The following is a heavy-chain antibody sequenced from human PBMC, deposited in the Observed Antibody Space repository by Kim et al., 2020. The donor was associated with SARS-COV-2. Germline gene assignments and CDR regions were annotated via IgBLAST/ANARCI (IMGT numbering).Heavy chain of an antibody. CDR2: VYPGDSDT. CDR1: GYSFPNYW. J-gene: IGHJ6*02. CDR3: ARFKIWFGVMDV. Sequence: GESLKISCKGSGYSFPNYWIGWVRHLPGKGLEYMGIVYPGDSDTKYSPSFQGQVTISADKSTSTAYLQWSSLKASDTAIYYCARFKIWFGVMDVWGQGTTVTVS. V-gene: IGHV5-51*01. D-gene: IGHD3-10*01.